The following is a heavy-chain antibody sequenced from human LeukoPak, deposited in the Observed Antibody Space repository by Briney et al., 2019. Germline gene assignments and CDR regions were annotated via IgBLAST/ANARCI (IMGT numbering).Heavy chain of an antibody. V-gene: IGHV3-15*01. J-gene: IGHJ5*02. CDR1: GFTFSNAW. CDR3: TTDLLRYFDWLRFDP. CDR2: IKSKTDGGTT. D-gene: IGHD3-9*01. Sequence: PGGSLRLSCAASGFTFSNAWMSWVRQAPGKGLEWVGRIKSKTDGGTTDYAAPVKGRFTISRDDSKNTLYLQMNRLKSADTAVYYCTTDLLRYFDWLRFDPWGQGTLVTVSS.